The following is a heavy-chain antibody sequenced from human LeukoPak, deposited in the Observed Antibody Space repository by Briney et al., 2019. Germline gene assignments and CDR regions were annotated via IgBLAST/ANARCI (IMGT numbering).Heavy chain of an antibody. CDR1: GFTFSSYA. J-gene: IGHJ4*02. CDR2: ISGSGGST. V-gene: IGHV3-23*01. Sequence: GGSLRLSCAASGFTFSSYAMSWVRQAPGKGLEWVSAISGSGGSTYYADSVKGRFTISRDSSKNTLYLQMNSLRAEDTAVYYCAKDNEITYYDILTGLWYFDYWGQGTLVTVSS. CDR3: AKDNEITYYDILTGLWYFDY. D-gene: IGHD3-9*01.